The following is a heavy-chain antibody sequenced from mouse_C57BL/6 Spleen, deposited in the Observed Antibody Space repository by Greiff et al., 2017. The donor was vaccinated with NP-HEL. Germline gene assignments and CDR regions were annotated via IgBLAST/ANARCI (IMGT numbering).Heavy chain of an antibody. J-gene: IGHJ1*03. CDR1: GYAFSSSW. Sequence: QVQLQQSGPELVKPGASVKISCKASGYAFSSSWMNWVKQRPGKGLEWIGRIYPGDGDTNYNGKFKGKATLTADKSSSTAYMQLSSLTSEDSAVYFCARRGDGTYWYFDVWGTGTTVTVSS. V-gene: IGHV1-82*01. D-gene: IGHD1-1*01. CDR3: ARRGDGTYWYFDV. CDR2: IYPGDGDT.